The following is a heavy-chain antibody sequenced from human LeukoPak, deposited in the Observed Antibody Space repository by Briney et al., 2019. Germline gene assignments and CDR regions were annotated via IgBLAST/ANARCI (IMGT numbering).Heavy chain of an antibody. CDR1: GYTFTSYD. CDR2: MNPNSGNT. D-gene: IGHD3-16*01. CDR3: ARGSPGEAFDI. J-gene: IGHJ3*02. Sequence: GASVKVSCKASGYTFTSYDINWVRQATGQGLEWMGWMNPNSGNTGYAQKLQGRVTMTTGTSTSTAYMELRSLRSDDTAVYYCARGSPGEAFDIWGQGTMVTVSS. V-gene: IGHV1-8*01.